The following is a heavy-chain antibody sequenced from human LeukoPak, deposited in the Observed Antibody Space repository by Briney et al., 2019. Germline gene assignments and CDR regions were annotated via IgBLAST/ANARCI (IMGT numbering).Heavy chain of an antibody. CDR3: ARGDSRGYSPY. CDR2: INHSGST. J-gene: IGHJ4*02. CDR1: GGSFSGYY. D-gene: IGHD3-22*01. Sequence: SETLSLTCAVYGGSFSGYYWSWIRQPPGKGLEWIGEINHSGSTNYNPSLKSRVTISVDTSKNQFSLKLSSVTAADTAVYYCARGDSRGYSPYWGQGTLVTVSS. V-gene: IGHV4-34*01.